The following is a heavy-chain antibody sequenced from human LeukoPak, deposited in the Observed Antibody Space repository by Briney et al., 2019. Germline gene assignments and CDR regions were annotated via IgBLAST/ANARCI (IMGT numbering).Heavy chain of an antibody. V-gene: IGHV3-23*01. D-gene: IGHD3-9*01. Sequence: PGGSLRLSCAASGCTFSSYAMSWVRQAPGKGLEWVSAISGSGGSTYYADSVKGRFTISRDNSKNTLYLQMNSLRAEDTAVYYCAARYSNYYYYYMDVWGKGTTVTVSS. CDR3: AARYSNYYYYYMDV. CDR2: ISGSGGST. CDR1: GCTFSSYA. J-gene: IGHJ6*03.